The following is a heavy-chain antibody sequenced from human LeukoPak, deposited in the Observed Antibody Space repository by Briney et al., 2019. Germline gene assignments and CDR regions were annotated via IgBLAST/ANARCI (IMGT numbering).Heavy chain of an antibody. CDR1: GYTFTGYY. J-gene: IGHJ3*02. Sequence: ASVKVSCKASGYTFTGYYMHWLRQAPGQGLEWMGWINPNSGGTNYAQKFQGRVTMTRDTSISTAYMELSRLRSDDTAVYYCARDLVDYYRAFDIWGQGTMVTVSS. CDR3: ARDLVDYYRAFDI. CDR2: INPNSGGT. D-gene: IGHD3-10*01. V-gene: IGHV1-2*02.